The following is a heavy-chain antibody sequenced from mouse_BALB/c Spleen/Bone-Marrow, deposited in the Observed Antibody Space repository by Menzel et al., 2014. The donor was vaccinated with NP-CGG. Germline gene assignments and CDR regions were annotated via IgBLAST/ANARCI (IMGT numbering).Heavy chain of an antibody. CDR3: ARETGPRAMDY. V-gene: IGHV5-4*02. J-gene: IGHJ4*01. D-gene: IGHD4-1*01. Sequence: EVMLVESGGGLVKPGGSLKLSCAASGLTFSDYYMFWVRQTPEKRLEWVATISDDGGNTYYRDSVKGRFTISRDNAKNKLNLQMSSLKSEDTATYHCARETGPRAMDYWGQGTSVTVSS. CDR1: GLTFSDYY. CDR2: ISDDGGNT.